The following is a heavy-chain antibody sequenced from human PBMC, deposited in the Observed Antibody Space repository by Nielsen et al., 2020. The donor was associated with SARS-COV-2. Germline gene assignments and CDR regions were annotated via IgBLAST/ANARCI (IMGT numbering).Heavy chain of an antibody. CDR1: GGTFSSYA. CDR2: IIPILGIA. CDR3: ARSYYGSGSPINYYYYYGMDV. D-gene: IGHD3-10*01. Sequence: SVKVSCKASGGTFSSYAISWVRQAPGQGLEWMGRIIPILGIANYAQKFQGRVTITADKSTSTAYMELSSLRSEDTAVYYCARSYYGSGSPINYYYYYGMDVWGQGTTVTVSS. J-gene: IGHJ6*02. V-gene: IGHV1-69*04.